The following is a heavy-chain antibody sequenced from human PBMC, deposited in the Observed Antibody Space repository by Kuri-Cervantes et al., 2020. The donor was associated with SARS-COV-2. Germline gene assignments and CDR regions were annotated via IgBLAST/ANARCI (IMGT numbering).Heavy chain of an antibody. CDR2: IYYSGST. CDR1: GGSFSGYY. D-gene: IGHD5-12*01. Sequence: ESLKISCAVYGGSFSGYYWSWIRQPPGKGLEWIGYIYYSGSTNYNPSLKSRVTISVDTSKNQFSLKLSSVTAADTAVYYCARRFYSGYGVLFDYWGQGTLVTVSS. CDR3: ARRFYSGYGVLFDY. V-gene: IGHV4-59*08. J-gene: IGHJ4*02.